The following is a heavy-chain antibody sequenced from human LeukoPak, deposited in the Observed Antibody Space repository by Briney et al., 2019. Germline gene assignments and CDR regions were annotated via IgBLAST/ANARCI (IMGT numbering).Heavy chain of an antibody. CDR2: ITSSSGSI. CDR3: ARDWNCYSC. D-gene: IGHD2-21*02. Sequence: GGSLRLSCAASGFTFSSYSMNWVRQAPGKGLEWVSSITSSSGSIYYADSVKGRFTISRGNAKNSLYLQMNSLRPEDTAVYYCARDWNCYSCWGQGTLVTVSS. CDR1: GFTFSSYS. J-gene: IGHJ4*02. V-gene: IGHV3-21*01.